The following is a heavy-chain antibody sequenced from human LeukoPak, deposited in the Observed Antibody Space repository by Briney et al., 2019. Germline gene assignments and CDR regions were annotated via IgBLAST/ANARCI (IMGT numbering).Heavy chain of an antibody. J-gene: IGHJ6*03. CDR1: GFTFSSSA. CDR2: ISGSGDRT. Sequence: GGSLRLSCAASGFTFSSSAMSWVRQAPGKGLEWVSTISGSGDRTYYADSVKGRFTISRDNSKNTLYLQMNSLRAEDTAVCYCARGSMYYYYYYMDVWGKGTTVTISS. D-gene: IGHD2/OR15-2a*01. V-gene: IGHV3-23*01. CDR3: ARGSMYYYYYYMDV.